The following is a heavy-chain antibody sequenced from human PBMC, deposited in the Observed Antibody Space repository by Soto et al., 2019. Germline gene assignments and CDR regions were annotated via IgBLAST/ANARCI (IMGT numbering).Heavy chain of an antibody. CDR3: TAMAGIDY. Sequence: EVQLVESGGGLVQPGGSLKLSCAASGFTFSGYGIHWVRQASGKGLEWVGRIRTKTHNYATAYAASVKGRFTISRDDSKNMAYLQMNSLKTEDTAVYYCTAMAGIDYWGQGTLVTVSS. CDR1: GFTFSGYG. J-gene: IGHJ4*02. CDR2: IRTKTHNYAT. V-gene: IGHV3-73*02.